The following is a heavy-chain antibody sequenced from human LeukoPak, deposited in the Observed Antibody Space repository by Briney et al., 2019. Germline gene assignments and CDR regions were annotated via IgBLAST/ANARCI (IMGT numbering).Heavy chain of an antibody. CDR1: GFTFSRYW. CDR3: ASDRVYYGLDV. V-gene: IGHV3-74*01. CDR2: IKSDGSET. J-gene: IGHJ6*02. Sequence: PGGSLRLSCAASGFTFSRYWMHWVRQAPGKGLVWVSRIKSDGSETNYADSVKGRFTISRDNAKNTLYLQVNSLRAEDTAVYYCASDRVYYGLDVWGQGTTVSVS.